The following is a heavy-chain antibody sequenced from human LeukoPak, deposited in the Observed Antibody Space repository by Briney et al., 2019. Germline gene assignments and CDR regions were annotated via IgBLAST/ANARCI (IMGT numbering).Heavy chain of an antibody. CDR2: IIPIFGTA. CDR1: GGTFSSYA. J-gene: IGHJ3*02. D-gene: IGHD5-18*01. V-gene: IGHV1-69*13. CDR3: ARDVKGGAMVSFDI. Sequence: SVKVSCKASGGTFSSYAISWVRQAPGQGLEWMGGIIPIFGTANYAQKFQGRVTITADESTSTAYMELSSLRSEDTAVYYCARDVKGGAMVSFDIWGQGTMVTVSS.